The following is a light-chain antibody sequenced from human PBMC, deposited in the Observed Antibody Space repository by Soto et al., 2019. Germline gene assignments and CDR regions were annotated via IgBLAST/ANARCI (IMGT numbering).Light chain of an antibody. CDR3: NSYGSTSTRYV. Sequence: QSALTQPASVSGSPGQSITISCTGTSSDVGGYNYVSWYQQHPGKAPKLMIYEVSNRPSGVSNRFSGYKSGNTASLTISGLQAEDEADYFCNSYGSTSTRYVFGTGTKLTVL. CDR2: EVS. J-gene: IGLJ1*01. V-gene: IGLV2-14*01. CDR1: SSDVGGYNY.